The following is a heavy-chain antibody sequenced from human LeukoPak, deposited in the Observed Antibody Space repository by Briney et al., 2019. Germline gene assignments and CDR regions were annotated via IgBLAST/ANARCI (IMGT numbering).Heavy chain of an antibody. V-gene: IGHV3-23*01. D-gene: IGHD6-13*01. CDR1: GFTFNNYV. Sequence: PGGSLRLSCAVSGFTFNNYVMSWVRQAPGKGLEWVSTISGSGGSTYYADCEKGRFTISRDNYKSTLYLQLSGLRAEDTAVYYCAKPATGTNSFDYWGQGTLVTVSS. CDR3: AKPATGTNSFDY. J-gene: IGHJ4*02. CDR2: ISGSGGST.